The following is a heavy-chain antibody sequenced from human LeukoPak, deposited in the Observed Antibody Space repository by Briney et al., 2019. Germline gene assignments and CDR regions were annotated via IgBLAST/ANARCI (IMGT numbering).Heavy chain of an antibody. Sequence: SETLSLTCTVSGGSITSYYWSWIRQPPGKGLEWIGNIYSSGSTNCNPSLKSRVTMSVDTSKNQFSLKLSSVTAADTAVYYCARVKSSGYYYHFDYWGQGTLVTVSS. D-gene: IGHD3-22*01. V-gene: IGHV4-59*12. CDR1: GGSITSYY. CDR2: IYSSGST. CDR3: ARVKSSGYYYHFDY. J-gene: IGHJ4*02.